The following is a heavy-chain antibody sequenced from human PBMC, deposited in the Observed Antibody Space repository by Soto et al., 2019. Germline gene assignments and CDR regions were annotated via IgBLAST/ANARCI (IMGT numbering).Heavy chain of an antibody. V-gene: IGHV3-33*01. CDR1: RFTFSNYG. CDR2: KWFLASGGHE. CDR3: GTDAYSGARYYFDF. Sequence: LRLCCATSRFTFSNYGIHCVRQAPGNWLEWVAVKWFLASGGHEYYGDSVKGRFAISRDDSKQTAYLEMKSLRAEDTAVYYCGTDAYSGARYYFDFWGEVTRVAVS. J-gene: IGHJ4*02. D-gene: IGHD1-26*01.